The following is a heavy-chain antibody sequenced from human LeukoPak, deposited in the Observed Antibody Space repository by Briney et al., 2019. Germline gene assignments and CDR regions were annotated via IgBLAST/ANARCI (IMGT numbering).Heavy chain of an antibody. Sequence: SETLSLTCTVSGGSISSYYWSWIRQPPGKGLEWIWYIYYSGSTNYNPSLKSRVTISVDTSKNQFSLKLSSVTAADTAVYYCASQLVVGAILDYWGQGTLVTVSS. CDR1: GGSISSYY. CDR2: IYYSGST. D-gene: IGHD2-15*01. CDR3: ASQLVVGAILDY. J-gene: IGHJ4*02. V-gene: IGHV4-59*12.